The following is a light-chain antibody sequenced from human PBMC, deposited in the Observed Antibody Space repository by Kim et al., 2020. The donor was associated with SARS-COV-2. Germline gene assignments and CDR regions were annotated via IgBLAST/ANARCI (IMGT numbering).Light chain of an antibody. CDR2: GIS. V-gene: IGKV3-15*01. Sequence: SPGETATLSCRASQSIRSNCLAWYHQKPGQTPRLLIYGISTRATGIPGRFSGSGSGTEFTLTISNLQSEDFAVYYCQQYSDWPLTFGGGTKVEIK. CDR3: QQYSDWPLT. J-gene: IGKJ4*01. CDR1: QSIRSN.